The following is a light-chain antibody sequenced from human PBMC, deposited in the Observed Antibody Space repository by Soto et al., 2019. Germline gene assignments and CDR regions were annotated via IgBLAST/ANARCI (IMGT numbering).Light chain of an antibody. J-gene: IGKJ5*01. CDR3: QQYYSSVVT. CDR2: WAS. V-gene: IGKV4-1*01. Sequence: DIVMTQSPDSLAVSLGERATINCKSSQSILSSSHNKNSLAWFQQQPGQPPKLLIYWASTRESGVPDRFSGSGSGTDVTLTISSLQAEDVAVYYCQQYYSSVVTFGQGTRLEIK. CDR1: QSILSSSHNKNS.